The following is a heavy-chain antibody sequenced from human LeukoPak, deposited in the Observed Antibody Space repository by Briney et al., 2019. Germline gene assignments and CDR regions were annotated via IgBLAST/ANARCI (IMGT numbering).Heavy chain of an antibody. Sequence: GGSLRLSCAASGFTFSSYSMNWVRQAPGKGLEWVSYISSSSSTIYYADSVKGRFTISRDNSKNTLYLQMNSLRAEDTAVYYCAKDRRGWYNFIDYWGQGTLVTVSS. CDR3: AKDRRGWYNFIDY. CDR1: GFTFSSYS. J-gene: IGHJ4*02. D-gene: IGHD1-1*01. CDR2: ISSSSSTI. V-gene: IGHV3-48*01.